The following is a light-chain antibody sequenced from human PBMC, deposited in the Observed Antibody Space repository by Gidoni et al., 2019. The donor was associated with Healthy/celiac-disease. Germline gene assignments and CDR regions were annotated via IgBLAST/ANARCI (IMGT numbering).Light chain of an antibody. CDR2: DFT. J-gene: IGLJ1*01. Sequence: QSALTQPASVSGSPGQSITISCTGTNSDVGGYNYVSWYQQNPGTAPKVMIYDFTNRPSGLSNRFSGSKSGNTASLTISGLQAEDEADYYCSSYTSSSTYVFGTGTKVTVL. CDR1: NSDVGGYNY. CDR3: SSYTSSSTYV. V-gene: IGLV2-14*01.